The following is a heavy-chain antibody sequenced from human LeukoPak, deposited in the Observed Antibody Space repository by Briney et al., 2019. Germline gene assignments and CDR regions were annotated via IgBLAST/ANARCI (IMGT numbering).Heavy chain of an antibody. D-gene: IGHD6-19*01. CDR3: ARGGYSSGWYRWGWPLAAKVYYMDV. CDR2: MNPNSGNT. J-gene: IGHJ6*03. V-gene: IGHV1-8*03. Sequence: EASVTVSFKASGYTFTNYDINWVRQATGQGGEWMGWMNPNSGNTDYAQKFQGRVTITRNTSISTAYMELSSLRSEDTAVYYCARGGYSSGWYRWGWPLAAKVYYMDVWGKGTTVTVPS. CDR1: GYTFTNYD.